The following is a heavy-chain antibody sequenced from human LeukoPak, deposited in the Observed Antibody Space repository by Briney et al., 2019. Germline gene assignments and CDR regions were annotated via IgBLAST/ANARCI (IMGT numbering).Heavy chain of an antibody. Sequence: SETLSLTCTVSGGSISSSSYYWGWIRQPPGKGLEWIGSIYYSGSTYYNPSLKSRVTISVDTSKNQFSLKLSSVTAADTAVYYCARRSADYYYYGMDVWGQGTMVTVSS. CDR1: GGSISSSSYY. CDR3: ARRSADYYYYGMDV. V-gene: IGHV4-39*01. CDR2: IYYSGST. J-gene: IGHJ6*02.